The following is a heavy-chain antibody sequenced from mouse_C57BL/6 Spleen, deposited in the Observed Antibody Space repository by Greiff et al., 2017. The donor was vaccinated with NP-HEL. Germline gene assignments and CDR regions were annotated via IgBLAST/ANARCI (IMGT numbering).Heavy chain of an antibody. Sequence: QVQLQQSGAELARPGASVKLSCKASGYTFTSYGISWVKQRTGQGLEWIGEIYPRSGNTYYNEKFKGKATLTADKSSSTAYMELRSLTSEDSAVYFCARSTMVTTYWYFDVWGTGTTVTVSS. D-gene: IGHD2-1*01. J-gene: IGHJ1*03. CDR3: ARSTMVTTYWYFDV. CDR1: GYTFTSYG. CDR2: IYPRSGNT. V-gene: IGHV1-81*01.